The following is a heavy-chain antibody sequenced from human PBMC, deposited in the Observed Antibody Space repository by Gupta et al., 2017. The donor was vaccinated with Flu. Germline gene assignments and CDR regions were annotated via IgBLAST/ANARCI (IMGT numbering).Heavy chain of an antibody. CDR2: IYPGDSDI. CDR3: ARQAGGDGYIVLDS. J-gene: IGHJ4*02. V-gene: IGHV5-51*01. D-gene: IGHD2-8*01. Sequence: EVQLVQSGAEVKKPGESLKISCKGSGYRFASYWIAWVRQMPGKGLEWMGIIYPGDSDIRYSPSFQGQVTISVDKSISTAYLQWSSLRASDTAMYYCARQAGGDGYIVLDSWGQGTRVTVSS. CDR1: GYRFASYW.